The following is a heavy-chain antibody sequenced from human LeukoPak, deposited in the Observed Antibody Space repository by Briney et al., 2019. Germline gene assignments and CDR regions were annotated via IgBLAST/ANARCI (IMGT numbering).Heavy chain of an antibody. D-gene: IGHD3-3*01. CDR1: GFTFSSYG. CDR3: AKDPYDFWSGYFDY. Sequence: GGSLRLSCAASGFTFSSYGMHWARQAPGKGLEWVAFIRYDGSNKYYADSVKGRFTISRDNSKNTLYLQMNSLRAEDTAVYYCAKDPYDFWSGYFDYWGQGTLVTVSS. J-gene: IGHJ4*02. CDR2: IRYDGSNK. V-gene: IGHV3-30*02.